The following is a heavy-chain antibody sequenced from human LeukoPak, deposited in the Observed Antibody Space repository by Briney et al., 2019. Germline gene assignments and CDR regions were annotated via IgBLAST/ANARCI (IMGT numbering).Heavy chain of an antibody. CDR1: GFTFSSYA. CDR3: AKGHDSSGYSQTFFDY. J-gene: IGHJ4*02. D-gene: IGHD3-22*01. CDR2: ISGSGGST. Sequence: GGSLRLSCAASGFTFSSYAMSWVRQAPGKGLEWVSGISGSGGSTYYADSVKGRFTISRDNSKNTLYLQMNSLRAEDTAVYYCAKGHDSSGYSQTFFDYWGQGTLVTVSS. V-gene: IGHV3-23*01.